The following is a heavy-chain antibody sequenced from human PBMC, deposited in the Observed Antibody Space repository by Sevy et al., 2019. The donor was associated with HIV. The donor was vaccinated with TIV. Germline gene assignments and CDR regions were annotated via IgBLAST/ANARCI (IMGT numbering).Heavy chain of an antibody. V-gene: IGHV4-34*01. CDR2: INHSGNS. CDR3: ARKYRAELGARNTPSYFDL. D-gene: IGHD6-6*01. J-gene: IGHJ2*01. Sequence: SETLSLTCAVYGGSFSDYYWTWIRQPPGKGLEWIGEINHSGNSNYNPSLQGRVTVSMDTSKNQFSLSLSSVTAADTAVYYCARKYRAELGARNTPSYFDLWGRGTLVTVSS. CDR1: GGSFSDYY.